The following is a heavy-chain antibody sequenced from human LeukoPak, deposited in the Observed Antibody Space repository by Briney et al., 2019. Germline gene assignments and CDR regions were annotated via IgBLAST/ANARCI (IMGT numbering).Heavy chain of an antibody. CDR3: ARGGVWQAFWSGNSDY. D-gene: IGHD3-3*01. J-gene: IGHJ4*02. V-gene: IGHV3-21*01. Sequence: GGSLRLSCAASGFIFSTYSMNWVRQAPGKGLEWVSSIGTSSSYIYYGDSVKGRFTISRDNAKNSLYLQMNSLRAEDTAVYYCARGGVWQAFWSGNSDYWGQGTLVTVSS. CDR2: IGTSSSYI. CDR1: GFIFSTYS.